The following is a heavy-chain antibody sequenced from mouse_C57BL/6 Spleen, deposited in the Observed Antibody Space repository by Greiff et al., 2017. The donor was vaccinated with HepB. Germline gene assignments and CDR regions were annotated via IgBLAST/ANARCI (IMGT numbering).Heavy chain of an antibody. Sequence: EVQVVESGGGLVQPKGSLKLSCAASGFSFNTYAMNWVRQAPGKGLEWVARIRSKSNNYATYYADSVKDRFTISRDDSESMLYLQMNNLKTEDTAMYYCVRGGWDLFAYWGQGTLVTVSA. CDR2: IRSKSNNYAT. D-gene: IGHD4-1*01. CDR3: VRGGWDLFAY. V-gene: IGHV10-1*01. J-gene: IGHJ3*01. CDR1: GFSFNTYA.